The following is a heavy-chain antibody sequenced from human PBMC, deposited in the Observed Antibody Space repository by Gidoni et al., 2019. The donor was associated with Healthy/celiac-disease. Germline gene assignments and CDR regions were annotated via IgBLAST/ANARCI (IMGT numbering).Heavy chain of an antibody. J-gene: IGHJ4*02. V-gene: IGHV3-30-3*01. CDR2: ISYDGSNK. CDR1: GFTFSSYA. Sequence: QVQLVESGGGVVQPGRSLRLSCAASGFTFSSYAMHWVRQAPGKGLEWVAVISYDGSNKYYADSVKGRFTISRDNSKNTLYLQMNSLRAEDTAVYYCASLAGYCSGGSCQTADYWGQGTLVTVSS. CDR3: ASLAGYCSGGSCQTADY. D-gene: IGHD2-15*01.